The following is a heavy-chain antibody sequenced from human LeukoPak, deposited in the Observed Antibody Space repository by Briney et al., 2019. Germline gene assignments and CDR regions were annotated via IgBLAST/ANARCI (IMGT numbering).Heavy chain of an antibody. CDR2: IKSKTDGGTT. J-gene: IGHJ4*02. CDR1: GITFNNPW. D-gene: IGHD2-2*01. Sequence: GGAPKPSCSTPGITFNNPWVNWVRQAPGEGPGLVCRIKSKTDGGTTDYAAPVKGRFTISRDDSKNTLYLQMNSLKTEDTAVYYCTTWGVVPAQGLFDYWGQGTLVTVSS. CDR3: TTWGVVPAQGLFDY. V-gene: IGHV3-15*01.